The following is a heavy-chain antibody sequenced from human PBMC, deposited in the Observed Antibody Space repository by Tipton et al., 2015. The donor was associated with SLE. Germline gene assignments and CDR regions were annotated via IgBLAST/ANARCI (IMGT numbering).Heavy chain of an antibody. CDR3: ARDEYRYDATGYHLLGHFDF. D-gene: IGHD3-22*01. CDR1: GGSISVYY. J-gene: IGHJ3*01. V-gene: IGHV4-59*12. Sequence: TLSLTCTVSGGSISVYYWHWIRQPPGKGLEWIGYIYYSGSTNYNPSLKSRVTISVDTSKNQFSLKLSSVTAADTAVYYCARDEYRYDATGYHLLGHFDFWGQGQWSPSLQ. CDR2: IYYSGST.